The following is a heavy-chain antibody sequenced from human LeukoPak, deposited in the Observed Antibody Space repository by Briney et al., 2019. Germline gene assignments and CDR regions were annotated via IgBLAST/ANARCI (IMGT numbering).Heavy chain of an antibody. J-gene: IGHJ4*02. CDR2: INHSGST. V-gene: IGHV4-34*01. D-gene: IGHD3-10*01. CDR3: ARARGSGSYWDY. CDR1: GGSFSGYY. Sequence: PSETLSLTCAVYGGSFSGYYWSWIRQPPGKGLEWIGEINHSGSTNYNPSLKSRVTISVDTSKNQFSLKLSSVTAADTAVYYCARARGSGSYWDYWGQGTLVTVSS.